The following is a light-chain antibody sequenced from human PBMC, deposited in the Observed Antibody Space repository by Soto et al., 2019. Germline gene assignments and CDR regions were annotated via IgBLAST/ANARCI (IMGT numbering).Light chain of an antibody. Sequence: AIQMTQSPSSLSASVGDRVTITCRASQGIRNDLGWYQQKPGKAPKLLIYAASSFQSGVPSRFSGSGSGTDFSLTISSLQPEDFATYYCLQDYNYPWTFGQGTKVEIK. CDR1: QGIRND. CDR2: AAS. J-gene: IGKJ1*01. V-gene: IGKV1-6*01. CDR3: LQDYNYPWT.